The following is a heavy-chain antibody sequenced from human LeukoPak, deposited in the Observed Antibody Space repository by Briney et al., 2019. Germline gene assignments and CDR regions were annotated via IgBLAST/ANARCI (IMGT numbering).Heavy chain of an antibody. CDR1: GFTFSSYG. CDR2: ISYDGSNK. D-gene: IGHD3-22*01. J-gene: IGHJ4*02. CDR3: AKDASSGYIDY. Sequence: GGSLRLSCAASGFTFSSYGMHWVRQAPGKGLEWVAVISYDGSNKYYADSVKGRFTIPRDNSKNTLYLQMNSLRAEDTAVYYCAKDASSGYIDYWSQGTLVTVSS. V-gene: IGHV3-30*18.